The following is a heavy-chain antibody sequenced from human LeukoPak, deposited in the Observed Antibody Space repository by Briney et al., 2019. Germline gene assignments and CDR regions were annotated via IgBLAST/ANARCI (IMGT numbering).Heavy chain of an antibody. D-gene: IGHD4-17*01. J-gene: IGHJ5*02. V-gene: IGHV3-7*01. CDR2: IKQDGSEK. CDR1: GFTFGDYA. CDR3: ARGSIMTTVTFNWFDP. Sequence: PGGSLRLSCTASGFTFGDYAMSWFRQAPGKGLEWVANIKQDGSEKYYVDSVKGRFTISRDNAKNSLYLQMNSLRAEDTAVYYCARGSIMTTVTFNWFDPWGQGTLVTVSS.